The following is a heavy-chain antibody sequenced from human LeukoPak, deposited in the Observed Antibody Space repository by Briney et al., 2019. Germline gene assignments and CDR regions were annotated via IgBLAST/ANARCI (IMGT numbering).Heavy chain of an antibody. J-gene: IGHJ4*02. CDR2: IYTSGST. D-gene: IGHD3-10*01. Sequence: PSETLSLTCTVSGGSISSGSYYWSWIRQPAGKGLEWIGRIYTSGSTNYNPSLKSRVTISVDTSKNQFSLKLSSVTAADTAVYYCASFYYGSGSYYKRRDFDYWGQGTLVTVSS. CDR1: GGSISSGSYY. CDR3: ASFYYGSGSYYKRRDFDY. V-gene: IGHV4-61*02.